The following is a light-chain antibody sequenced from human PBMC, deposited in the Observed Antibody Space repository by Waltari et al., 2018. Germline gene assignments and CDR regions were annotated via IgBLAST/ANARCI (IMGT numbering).Light chain of an antibody. J-gene: IGLJ2*01. CDR1: SGHSNYV. CDR2: LNSDGSH. CDR3: QTWDSGIVV. Sequence: QLVLPQSPSASASLAASVKITCTLSSGHSNYVIAWQQQQPGRGPRYLMRLNSDGSHTKRDGIPDRFSGSSSGTERFLIISSLQSEDEADYYCQTWDSGIVVFGGGTKLTVL. V-gene: IGLV4-69*02.